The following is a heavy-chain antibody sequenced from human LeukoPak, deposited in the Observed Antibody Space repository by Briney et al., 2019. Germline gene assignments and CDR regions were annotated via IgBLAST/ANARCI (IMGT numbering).Heavy chain of an antibody. Sequence: GGSLRLSCAASGFTFSSYWMHWVRQAPGKGLVWVSRINSDGSSTSYADSVKGRFTISRDNAKNSLYLHMNSLRAEDTAVYYCARGPTVVVPAAARFDPWGQGTLVTVSS. J-gene: IGHJ5*02. CDR2: INSDGSST. D-gene: IGHD2-2*01. CDR3: ARGPTVVVPAAARFDP. V-gene: IGHV3-74*01. CDR1: GFTFSSYW.